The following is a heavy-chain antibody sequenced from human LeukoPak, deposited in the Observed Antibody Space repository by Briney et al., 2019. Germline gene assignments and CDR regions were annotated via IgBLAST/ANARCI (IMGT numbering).Heavy chain of an antibody. J-gene: IGHJ4*02. CDR1: GFTFSSYA. V-gene: IGHV3-23*01. Sequence: GRPLRLSCAASGFTFSSYAMSWVRQAPRNGLDWVSAISGSGGSTYYADSVKGRFTISRDNSKNTLYLQMNSLRAEDTAVYYCAKRGGKLAARAFDYWGQGTLVTVSS. CDR2: ISGSGGST. D-gene: IGHD4-23*01. CDR3: AKRGGKLAARAFDY.